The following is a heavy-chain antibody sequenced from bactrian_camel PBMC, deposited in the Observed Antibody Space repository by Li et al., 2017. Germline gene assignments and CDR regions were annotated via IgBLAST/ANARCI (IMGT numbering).Heavy chain of an antibody. CDR2: INSGGGST. D-gene: IGHD6*01. CDR3: APDLGVAAPFGY. V-gene: IGHV3S1*01. Sequence: HVQLVESGGGLVQPGGSLRLSCAASGFTFNNYWMYWVRQTPGKGLEWVSNINSGGGSTSYADSVKGRFTISKDNGKNTATLQMNSLKPEDTAVYYCAPDLGVAAPFGYWGQGTQVTVS. CDR1: GFTFNNYW. J-gene: IGHJ6*01.